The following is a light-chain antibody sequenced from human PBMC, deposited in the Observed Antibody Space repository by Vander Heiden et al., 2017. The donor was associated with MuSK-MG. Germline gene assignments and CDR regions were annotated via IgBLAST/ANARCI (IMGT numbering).Light chain of an antibody. V-gene: IGKV1-5*03. CDR2: KAS. CDR3: QQYNSYRT. J-gene: IGKJ1*01. CDR1: QSISSW. Sequence: DIQMTQSPSTLSASVGDRVTITCRASQSISSWLAWYQQKPGKAPKLLIYKASSLESGGPSRFSGSGSGTEFTLTISSLQPDDFATYYGQQYNSYRTFGQGTKVEIK.